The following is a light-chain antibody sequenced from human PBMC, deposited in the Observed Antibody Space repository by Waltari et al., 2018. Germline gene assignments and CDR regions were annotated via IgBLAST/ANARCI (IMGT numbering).Light chain of an antibody. CDR3: QQRSNWPPKWT. V-gene: IGKV3-11*01. CDR1: KRVSSY. Sequence: EIVLTQSTATMSLSPGERATLSCRASKRVSSYLAWYQQKPGQAPRLLIYDASNRATGIPARFSGSGSGTDFTLTISSLEPEDFAVYYCQQRSNWPPKWTFGQGTKVEIK. J-gene: IGKJ1*01. CDR2: DAS.